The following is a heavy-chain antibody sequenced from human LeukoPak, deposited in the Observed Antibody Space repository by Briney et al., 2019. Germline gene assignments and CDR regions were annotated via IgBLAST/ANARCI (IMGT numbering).Heavy chain of an antibody. Sequence: KPSETLSLTCTVSGGFISSYYWSWIRQPPGKGLEWIGYIYYSGSTNYNPSLKSRVTISVDTSKNQFSLKLSSVTAADTAVYYCARATPEFLGGWLQSAAFDIWGQGTMVTVSS. D-gene: IGHD5-24*01. CDR3: ARATPEFLGGWLQSAAFDI. J-gene: IGHJ3*02. V-gene: IGHV4-59*01. CDR1: GGFISSYY. CDR2: IYYSGST.